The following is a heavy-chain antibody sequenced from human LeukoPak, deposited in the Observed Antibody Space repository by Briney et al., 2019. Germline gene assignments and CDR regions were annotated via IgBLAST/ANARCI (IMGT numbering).Heavy chain of an antibody. V-gene: IGHV4-30-2*01. J-gene: IGHJ6*02. CDR2: IHHTGNT. CDR3: AREAYDVLTGLGGGMDV. Sequence: SETLSLTCAVSGGSISSDGYSWSWIRQPPGKGLEWIGYIHHTGNTYYNPALRSRVTISLDRSKYQFSLKLTSVAAADTAVYYCAREAYDVLTGLGGGMDVWGQGTTVTVSS. CDR1: GGSISSDGYS. D-gene: IGHD3-9*01.